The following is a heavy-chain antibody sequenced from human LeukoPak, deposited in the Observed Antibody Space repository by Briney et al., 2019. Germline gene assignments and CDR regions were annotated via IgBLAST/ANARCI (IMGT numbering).Heavy chain of an antibody. CDR1: GFRFRNFG. V-gene: IGHV3-30*18. D-gene: IGHD1-1*01. J-gene: IGHJ4*02. Sequence: PGGSLRLSCVDSGFRFRNFGMHWVRQAPGKGLEWVAVISHDGTNTYHADSVRGRFTISRDNSKNTLYLQMNSLRAEDTALYYCAKEFGVQLESLEYWGQGTLVTVSS. CDR2: ISHDGTNT. CDR3: AKEFGVQLESLEY.